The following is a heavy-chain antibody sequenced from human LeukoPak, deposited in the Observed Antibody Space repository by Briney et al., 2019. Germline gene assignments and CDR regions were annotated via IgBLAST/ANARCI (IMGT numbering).Heavy chain of an antibody. Sequence: GGSLRLSCAASGFTFRSYGLHWVCQAPGKGLEWVAVIWNDGSNRYYADSVKGRFTISRDDSKNTLYLQMNSLRAEDTAVYYCARWGSSITQHFDYWGQGTLVTVSS. CDR3: ARWGSSITQHFDY. J-gene: IGHJ4*02. V-gene: IGHV3-33*01. CDR2: IWNDGSNR. CDR1: GFTFRSYG. D-gene: IGHD2-2*01.